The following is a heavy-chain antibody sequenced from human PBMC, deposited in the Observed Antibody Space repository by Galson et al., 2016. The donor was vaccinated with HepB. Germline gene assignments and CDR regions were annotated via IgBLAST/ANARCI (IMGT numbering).Heavy chain of an antibody. Sequence: SLRLSCAASGFTFSSYWMHWVRQAPGKGLVWVSRINSDGSRTSDAESVKGRFTISRDNAKNTLYLQMSTLRAEDTAVYYCARVTEFVAAGETLYYNGMDVWGQGTTVTVSS. V-gene: IGHV3-74*01. J-gene: IGHJ6*02. CDR2: INSDGSRT. D-gene: IGHD6-13*01. CDR3: ARVTEFVAAGETLYYNGMDV. CDR1: GFTFSSYW.